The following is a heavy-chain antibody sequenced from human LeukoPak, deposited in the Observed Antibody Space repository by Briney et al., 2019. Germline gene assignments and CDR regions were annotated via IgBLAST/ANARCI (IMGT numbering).Heavy chain of an antibody. CDR3: ASSRRYYYYYYYMDV. V-gene: IGHV4-34*01. CDR1: GGSFSGYY. J-gene: IGHJ6*03. D-gene: IGHD5-24*01. Sequence: PSETLSLTCAVYGGSFSGYYWSWIRQPPGKGLEWIGEINHSGSTNYNPSLKSRVTISVDTSKNQFSLKLSSVTAADTAVYYCASSRRYYYYYYYMDVWGKGTTVTVSS. CDR2: INHSGST.